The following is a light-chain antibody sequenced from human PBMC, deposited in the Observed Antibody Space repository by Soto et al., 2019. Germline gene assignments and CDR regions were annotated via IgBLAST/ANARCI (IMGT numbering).Light chain of an antibody. Sequence: EIVMTQSPGTLSLSPGERATLSCRASQSVSTNLAWYQQIPGQAPRLLIYGASTRATGIPARFSGSGSGTEFTLAISSLQPEDFAVYYCQQYNAWPQTFGLGTKV. CDR3: QQYNAWPQT. CDR2: GAS. V-gene: IGKV3-15*01. J-gene: IGKJ1*01. CDR1: QSVSTN.